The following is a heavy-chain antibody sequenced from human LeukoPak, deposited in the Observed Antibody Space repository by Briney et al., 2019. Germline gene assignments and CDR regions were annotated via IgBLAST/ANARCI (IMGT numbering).Heavy chain of an antibody. D-gene: IGHD3-10*01. Sequence: GASVKVSCKASGYTFTGYYMHWVRQTPGQGLEWMGWINPNSGGTNYAQKFQGRVTMTRDTSISTAYMELSRLRSDDTAVYYCARDSSHMVLGDYYGMDVWGQGTTVTVSS. CDR1: GYTFTGYY. V-gene: IGHV1-2*02. CDR2: INPNSGGT. J-gene: IGHJ6*02. CDR3: ARDSSHMVLGDYYGMDV.